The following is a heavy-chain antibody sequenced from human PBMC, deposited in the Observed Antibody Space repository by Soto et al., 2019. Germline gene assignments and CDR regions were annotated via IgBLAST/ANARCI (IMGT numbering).Heavy chain of an antibody. CDR1: GYTFTNSY. CDR3: ARNLAAGDY. J-gene: IGHJ4*02. V-gene: IGHV1-46*01. Sequence: QVQLVQSGAEVKKPGASVKVSCKASGYTFTNSYIHWVRQAPGQGLEWMALLNPNGGSTNYAQNFQGRVTVTRDTSTSTVYMELTSLTSEDTAVYYCARNLAAGDYWCQGTLVTVSS. D-gene: IGHD6-13*01. CDR2: LNPNGGST.